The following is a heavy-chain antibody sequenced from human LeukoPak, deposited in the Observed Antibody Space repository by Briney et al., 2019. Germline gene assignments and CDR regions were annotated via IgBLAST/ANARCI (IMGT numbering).Heavy chain of an antibody. Sequence: GGSLRLSCAASGFTFSSFAMHWVRQAPGKGLEWVAFIRYDGNSKYYADSVKGRSTVSRDNSKNTLYLQMNSLRDEDTALYYCAKDPSGTYCGDYWGQGTLVTVSS. CDR2: IRYDGNSK. CDR3: AKDPSGTYCGDY. J-gene: IGHJ4*02. D-gene: IGHD1-26*01. CDR1: GFTFSSFA. V-gene: IGHV3-30*02.